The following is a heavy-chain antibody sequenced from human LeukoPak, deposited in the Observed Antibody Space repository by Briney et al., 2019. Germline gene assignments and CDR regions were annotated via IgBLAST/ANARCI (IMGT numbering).Heavy chain of an antibody. CDR1: GFTFSSYS. J-gene: IGHJ6*02. V-gene: IGHV3-66*01. CDR2: IYSGGST. Sequence: GGSLRLSCAASGFTFSSYSMSWVRQAPGKGLEWVSVIYSGGSTYYADSVKGRFTISRDNSKNTLYLQMNSLRAEDTAVYYCARDSADTMVRGKKAYYYGMDVWGQGTTVTVSS. CDR3: ARDSADTMVRGKKAYYYGMDV. D-gene: IGHD3-10*01.